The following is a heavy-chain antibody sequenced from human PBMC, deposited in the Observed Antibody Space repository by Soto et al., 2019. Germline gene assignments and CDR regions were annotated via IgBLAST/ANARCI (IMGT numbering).Heavy chain of an antibody. D-gene: IGHD1-1*01. CDR3: ESVRVQYGMDV. J-gene: IGHJ6*02. CDR1: VYTFTSYD. V-gene: IGHV1-8*01. Sequence: XSVKVSCKASVYTFTSYDINWVRQATGQGLEWMGWMNPNSGNTGYAQKFQGRVTMTRNTSISTAYMELSSLRSEDTAVYYCESVRVQYGMDVWGQGTTVTVSS. CDR2: MNPNSGNT.